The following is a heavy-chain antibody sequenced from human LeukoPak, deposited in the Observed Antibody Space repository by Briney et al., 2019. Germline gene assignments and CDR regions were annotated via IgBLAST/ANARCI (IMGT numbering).Heavy chain of an antibody. CDR3: ARAGDGFVVPAATLFDY. J-gene: IGHJ4*02. Sequence: PSETLSLTCTASGGSISSYYWSWIRQPPGKGLEWIGYIYYSGSTNYNPSLKSRVTISVDTSKNQFSLKLSSVTAADTAVYYCARAGDGFVVPAATLFDYWGQGTLVTVSS. V-gene: IGHV4-59*01. CDR2: IYYSGST. CDR1: GGSISSYY. D-gene: IGHD2-2*01.